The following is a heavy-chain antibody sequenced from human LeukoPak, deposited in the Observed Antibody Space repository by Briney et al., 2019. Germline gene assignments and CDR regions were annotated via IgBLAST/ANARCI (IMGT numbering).Heavy chain of an antibody. CDR3: ARHKGWRGYCSSTSCQNNWFDR. CDR1: GYSLSIGYY. CDR2: IYLSGST. D-gene: IGHD2-2*01. Sequence: SETLSLTCALSGYSLSIGYYWGWIRQPPGKGLEWIGSIYLSGSTYYNPSPKSRVSISVDTPKNPFSIKLSSVTAAGTAVYYCARHKGWRGYCSSTSCQNNWFDRWGQGTLVTVSS. J-gene: IGHJ5*02. V-gene: IGHV4-38-2*01.